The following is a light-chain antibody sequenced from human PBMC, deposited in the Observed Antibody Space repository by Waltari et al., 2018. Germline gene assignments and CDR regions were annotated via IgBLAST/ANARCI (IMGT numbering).Light chain of an antibody. CDR2: HAS. CDR3: QQRANWPPLT. V-gene: IGKV3-11*01. J-gene: IGKJ4*01. CDR1: QSVSTF. Sequence: EVVLTQSPATLSLSPGERATLSCRASQSVSTFLAWYQQKPGQAPRLLIYHASNRAPGIPARFSGSGSGTDFTVTISTVEPEDFAVYYCQQRANWPPLTFGGGTKVEIK.